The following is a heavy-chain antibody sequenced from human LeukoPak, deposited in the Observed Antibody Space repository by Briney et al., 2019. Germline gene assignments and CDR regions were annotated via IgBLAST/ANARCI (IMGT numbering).Heavy chain of an antibody. V-gene: IGHV3-30*04. J-gene: IGHJ4*02. Sequence: PGGSLRLSCAASGFTFSSYAMHWVRQAPGKGLEWVAVIPYDGSNKYYADSVKGRFTISRDNSKNTLYLQMNSLRAEDTAVYYCARDLRYYDSSGYFYVAADGFDYWGQGTLVTVSS. CDR1: GFTFSSYA. CDR3: ARDLRYYDSSGYFYVAADGFDY. D-gene: IGHD3-22*01. CDR2: IPYDGSNK.